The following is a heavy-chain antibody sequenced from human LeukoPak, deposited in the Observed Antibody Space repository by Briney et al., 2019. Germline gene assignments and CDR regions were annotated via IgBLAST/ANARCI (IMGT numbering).Heavy chain of an antibody. CDR3: ARARVTVGYYYYYMDV. CDR2: IGADGGGT. V-gene: IGHV3-64*01. D-gene: IGHD1-26*01. J-gene: IGHJ6*03. CDR1: GFTFSAYA. Sequence: GGSLRLSCAASGFTFSAYAMHWVRQAPGKGLEHVSAIGADGGGTYYGNSVKGRFTISRDNSKNTLYLQMGSLRAEDMAVYYCARARVTVGYYYYYMDVWGKGTTVTISS.